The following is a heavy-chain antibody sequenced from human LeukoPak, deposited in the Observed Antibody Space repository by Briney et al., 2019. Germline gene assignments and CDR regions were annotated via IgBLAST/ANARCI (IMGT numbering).Heavy chain of an antibody. CDR1: GFIFSDYY. Sequence: GGSLRLSCAASGFIFSDYYMSWIRQPPGRGLEWVAYIESYGTPMYYVDSVEGRFTISRDNANSALYLHMNSLRADDTAVYYCARDRDNKPDFWGQGTLVTVSS. D-gene: IGHD1-1*01. J-gene: IGHJ4*02. CDR2: IESYGTPM. V-gene: IGHV3-11*01. CDR3: ARDRDNKPDF.